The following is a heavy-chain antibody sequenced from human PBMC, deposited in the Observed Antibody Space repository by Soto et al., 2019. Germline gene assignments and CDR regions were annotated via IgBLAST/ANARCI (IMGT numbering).Heavy chain of an antibody. CDR1: GGSISSGGYS. D-gene: IGHD1-26*01. J-gene: IGHJ4*02. Sequence: SETLSLTCAVSGGSISSGGYSWSWIRQPPGKGLEWIGNIYYSGSTYYNPSLKSRVTISVDTSKNQFSLKLSSVTAADTAVYYCARRGGVGATTFDDWGQGTLVTVSS. V-gene: IGHV4-30-2*03. CDR3: ARRGGVGATTFDD. CDR2: IYYSGST.